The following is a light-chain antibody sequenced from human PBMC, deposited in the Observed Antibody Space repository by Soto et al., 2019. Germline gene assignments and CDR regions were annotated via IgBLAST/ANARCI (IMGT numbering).Light chain of an antibody. V-gene: IGKV1-5*03. Sequence: DIQITQSPSTLSAFVGDRFTITCRASQSISSWLAWYQQKPGKAPKLLIYKASILESGVPSRFSGSGSGTEFTLTISSLQPDDFATYYCQQYNRYSSWTFGQGTKVDIK. CDR1: QSISSW. CDR2: KAS. J-gene: IGKJ1*01. CDR3: QQYNRYSSWT.